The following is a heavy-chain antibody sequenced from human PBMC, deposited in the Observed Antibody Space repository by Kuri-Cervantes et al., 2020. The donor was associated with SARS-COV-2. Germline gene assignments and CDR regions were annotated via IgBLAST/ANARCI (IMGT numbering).Heavy chain of an antibody. J-gene: IGHJ1*01. Sequence: GESLRLSCATSGFTFSDHYIDWVRQAPGKGLEWVGRSSNKVYRYTTEYATSVKGRFTISRDFSKNSLSLQMDSLTTEGTAVYYCARSLTTTYSFWGQGTLVTVSS. CDR3: ARSLTTTYSF. D-gene: IGHD4-11*01. CDR2: SSNKVYRYTT. CDR1: GFTFSDHY. V-gene: IGHV3-72*01.